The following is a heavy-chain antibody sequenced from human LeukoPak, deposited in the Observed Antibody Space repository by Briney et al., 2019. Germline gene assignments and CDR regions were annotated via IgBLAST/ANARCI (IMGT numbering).Heavy chain of an antibody. CDR2: IYPSGST. D-gene: IGHD3-22*01. CDR3: ARGHERSGRHFDY. J-gene: IGHJ4*02. V-gene: IGHV4-4*07. CDR1: GASISSYS. Sequence: PSETLSLTCTVSGASISSYSWSWIRQPAGKGLEWIGRIYPSGSTNYNPSLKSRVTMSVDTSKNQFSLKVTSVTAADTATYYCARGHERSGRHFDYGGQGTLVRLL.